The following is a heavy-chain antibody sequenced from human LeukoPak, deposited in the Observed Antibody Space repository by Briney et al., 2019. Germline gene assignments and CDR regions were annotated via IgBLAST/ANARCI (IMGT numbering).Heavy chain of an antibody. CDR2: ISSNGDNT. J-gene: IGHJ3*01. D-gene: IGHD2-15*01. CDR3: TRDSALLGVAFDL. CDR1: GFPFNTYA. Sequence: GGSLRLSCSASGFPFNTYAIHWVRQAPGKGLEYVAGISSNGDNTDFADSTKGRFTISRDNSKSTLFLQMNSLRAEDTAVYFCTRDSALLGVAFDLWGQGTVVTVSS. V-gene: IGHV3-64D*06.